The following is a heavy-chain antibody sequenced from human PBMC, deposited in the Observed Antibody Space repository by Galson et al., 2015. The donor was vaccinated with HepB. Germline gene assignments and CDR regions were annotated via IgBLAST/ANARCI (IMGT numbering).Heavy chain of an antibody. Sequence: SVKVSCKASGYTFTSYGVSWVRQAPGQGLEWMGWISAYNGNTNYAQKLQGRVTMTTDTSTSTAYMELRSLRSDDTAVYYCARRVVVVVAAHNWFDPWGQGTLVTVSS. CDR2: ISAYNGNT. V-gene: IGHV1-18*01. CDR3: ARRVVVVVAAHNWFDP. J-gene: IGHJ5*02. CDR1: GYTFTSYG. D-gene: IGHD2-15*01.